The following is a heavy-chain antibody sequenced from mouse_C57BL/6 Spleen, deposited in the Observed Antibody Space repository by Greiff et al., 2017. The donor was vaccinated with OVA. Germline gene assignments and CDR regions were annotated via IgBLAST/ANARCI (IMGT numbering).Heavy chain of an antibody. CDR1: GYTFTSYW. D-gene: IGHD1-1*01. CDR2: IYPSDSET. J-gene: IGHJ2*01. V-gene: IGHV1-61*01. Sequence: QVQLQQPGAELVRPGSSVKLSCKASGYTFTSYWMDWVKQRPGQGLEWIGNIYPSDSETHYNQKFKDKATLTVDKSSSTAYMQLSSLTSEDSAVYDCARSVYDSSGGYWGQGTTLTVSS. CDR3: ARSVYDSSGGY.